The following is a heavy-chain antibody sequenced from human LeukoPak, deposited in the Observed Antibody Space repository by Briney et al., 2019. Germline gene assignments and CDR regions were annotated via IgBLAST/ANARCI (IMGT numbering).Heavy chain of an antibody. D-gene: IGHD3-22*01. J-gene: IGHJ6*03. V-gene: IGHV4-34*01. Sequence: PSETLSLTCAVYGGSFSGYYWTWIRQTPEKGLEWIGEMNPSGSTSYNPSLKSRVTISVDTSNNQFSLKLSSVTAADTAVYYCARGRQDVTMIVVVMTAVSYYLDVWGKGTTVTVS. CDR2: MNPSGST. CDR1: GGSFSGYY. CDR3: ARGRQDVTMIVVVMTAVSYYLDV.